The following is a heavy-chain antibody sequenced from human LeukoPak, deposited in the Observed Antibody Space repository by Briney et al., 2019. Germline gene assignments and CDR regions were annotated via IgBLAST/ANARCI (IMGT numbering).Heavy chain of an antibody. Sequence: ASVKVSCKASGYTFTAYYMHWVRQAPGQGLEWMGRINPNSGDTNYAQKFQGRVTMTRDTSTSTVYMELSSLTSEDTAVYYCARGSRYFDYWGQGTLVTVSS. V-gene: IGHV1-2*06. J-gene: IGHJ4*02. CDR1: GYTFTAYY. D-gene: IGHD3-10*01. CDR3: ARGSRYFDY. CDR2: INPNSGDT.